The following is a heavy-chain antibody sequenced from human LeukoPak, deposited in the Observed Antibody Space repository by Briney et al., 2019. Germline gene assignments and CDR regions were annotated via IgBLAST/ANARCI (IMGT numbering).Heavy chain of an antibody. CDR3: ARHVVVTAIGYYYYYMDV. CDR2: IYPGDSDT. V-gene: IGHV5-51*01. CDR1: GYSFTSYW. J-gene: IGHJ6*03. D-gene: IGHD2-21*02. Sequence: GESLKISCKGSGYSFTSYWIGWVRQMPGKGLERMGIIYPGDSDTRYSPSFQGQVTISADKSISTAYLQWSSLKASDTAMYYCARHVVVTAIGYYYYYMDVWGKGTTVTVSS.